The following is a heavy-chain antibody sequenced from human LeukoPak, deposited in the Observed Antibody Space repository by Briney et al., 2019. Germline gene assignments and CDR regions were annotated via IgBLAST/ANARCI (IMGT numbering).Heavy chain of an antibody. D-gene: IGHD1-26*01. CDR1: GYTFTGYY. Sequence: ASVKLSCKASGYTFTGYYMHWVRQAPGRGLEWMGWINPNSGATYYADTLQCRVTMSRDTSISTPYMQMTRLRAVDTAVYYFARDKAGSYYWFDAFDIWGQGTMVTVSS. CDR2: INPNSGAT. CDR3: ARDKAGSYYWFDAFDI. V-gene: IGHV1-2*02. J-gene: IGHJ3*02.